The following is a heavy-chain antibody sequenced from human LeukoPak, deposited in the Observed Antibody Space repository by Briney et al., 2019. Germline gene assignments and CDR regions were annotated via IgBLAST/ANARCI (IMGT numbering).Heavy chain of an antibody. CDR1: GYTFTSYG. CDR3: ARDLGDIIVVPATSYCYYYLDV. CDR2: ISAYNGNT. Sequence: ASVKVSCKASGYTFTSYGISWVRQAPGQGLEWMGWISAYNGNTNYAQKLQGRVTMTTDTSTSTAYMELRSLRSDDTAGSYCARDLGDIIVVPATSYCYYYLDVWGKGTTVTVSS. D-gene: IGHD2-2*01. J-gene: IGHJ6*03. V-gene: IGHV1-18*01.